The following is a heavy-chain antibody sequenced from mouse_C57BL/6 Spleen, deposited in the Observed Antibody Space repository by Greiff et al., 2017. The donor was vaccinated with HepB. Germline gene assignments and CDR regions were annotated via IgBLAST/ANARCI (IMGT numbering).Heavy chain of an antibody. D-gene: IGHD2-4*01. J-gene: IGHJ1*03. CDR2: ISDGGSYT. V-gene: IGHV5-4*01. CDR3: ARVYYDYDGGYFDV. CDR1: GFTFSSYA. Sequence: EVQRVESGGGLVKPGGSLKLSCAASGFTFSSYAMSWVRQTPEKRLEWVATISDGGSYTYYPDNVKGRFTISRDNAKNNLYLQMSHLKSEDTAMYYCARVYYDYDGGYFDVWGTGTTVTVSS.